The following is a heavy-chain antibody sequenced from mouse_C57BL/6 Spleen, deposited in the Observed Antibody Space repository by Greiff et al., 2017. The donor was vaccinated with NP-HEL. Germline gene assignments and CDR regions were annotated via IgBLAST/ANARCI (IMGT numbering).Heavy chain of an antibody. Sequence: EVKVVESGGGLVKPGGSLKLSCAASGFTFSSYAMSWVRQTPEKRLEWVATISDGGSYTYYPDNVKGRFTISRDNAKNNLYMQMSHLKSEDTAMYYCARDLDSNSPDYWGQGTTLTVSS. V-gene: IGHV5-4*01. CDR3: ARDLDSNSPDY. D-gene: IGHD2-5*01. J-gene: IGHJ2*01. CDR1: GFTFSSYA. CDR2: ISDGGSYT.